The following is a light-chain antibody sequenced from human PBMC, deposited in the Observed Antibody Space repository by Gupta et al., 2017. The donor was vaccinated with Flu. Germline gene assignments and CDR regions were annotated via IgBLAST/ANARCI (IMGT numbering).Light chain of an antibody. Sequence: EIVLTQSPGTLSLSPGERATLSCRASQSVSSSYLAWYQQKPGQAPRLLIYGASSRATGIPDRFIGSGSGTDFTLTISRLEPEDFEVYYCQQYGSSPGTFGQGTKVEI. CDR1: QSVSSSY. CDR3: QQYGSSPGT. V-gene: IGKV3-20*01. J-gene: IGKJ1*01. CDR2: GAS.